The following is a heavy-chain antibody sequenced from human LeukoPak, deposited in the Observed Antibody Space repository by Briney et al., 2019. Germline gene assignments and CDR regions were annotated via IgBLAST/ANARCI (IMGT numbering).Heavy chain of an antibody. D-gene: IGHD3-3*01. CDR2: IYYSGST. CDR1: GGSISNYY. CDR3: AREKSPDFWSGYSDYFDY. J-gene: IGHJ4*02. Sequence: SETLSLTCTVSGGSISNYYWSWIRQPPGKGLEWIGYIYYSGSTNYNPSLKSRVTMSVDTSKNQFSLKLSSVTAADTAVYYCAREKSPDFWSGYSDYFDYWGQGTLVTVSS. V-gene: IGHV4-59*12.